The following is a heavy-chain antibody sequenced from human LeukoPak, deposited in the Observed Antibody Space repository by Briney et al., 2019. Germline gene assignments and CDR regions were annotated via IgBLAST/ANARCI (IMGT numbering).Heavy chain of an antibody. Sequence: GGSLRLSCAASGFTISSYAISWVRQAPGKGLEWVSSISGSGGITYYAVSVKGRFTISRDNSKNTLYLQMNSLRAEDTAVYYCARTQYSSGWYNWFDPWGQGTLVTVSS. CDR1: GFTISSYA. J-gene: IGHJ5*02. CDR2: ISGSGGIT. V-gene: IGHV3-23*01. D-gene: IGHD6-19*01. CDR3: ARTQYSSGWYNWFDP.